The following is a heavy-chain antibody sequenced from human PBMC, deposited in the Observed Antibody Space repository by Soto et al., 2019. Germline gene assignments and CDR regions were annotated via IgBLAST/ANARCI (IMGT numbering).Heavy chain of an antibody. V-gene: IGHV4-31*03. CDR1: GGSINSGGYY. CDR3: ARGTRPDTRFGESIFDF. CDR2: MSFSGGT. D-gene: IGHD3-10*01. Sequence: SETMSLTCTVSGGSINSGGYYWNWIRQHPGKGLEWIGYMSFSGGTYYNPSLRSRVTISVDTSKTQFSLRLSSVTAADTAVYYCARGTRPDTRFGESIFDFWGQGTLVTAPQ. J-gene: IGHJ4*02.